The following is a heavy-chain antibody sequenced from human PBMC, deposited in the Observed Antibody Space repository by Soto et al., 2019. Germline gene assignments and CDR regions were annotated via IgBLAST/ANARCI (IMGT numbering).Heavy chain of an antibody. CDR2: ISGSGGST. CDR1: GFTFSSYA. Sequence: LRLSCAASGFTFSSYAMSWVPQAPGKGLEWVSAISGSGGSTYYADSVKGRFTISRDNSKNTLYLQMNSLRAEDTAVYYCAKPSTRPYTYYDFYDWGQGTLVTVSS. D-gene: IGHD3-3*01. J-gene: IGHJ4*02. CDR3: AKPSTRPYTYYDFYD. V-gene: IGHV3-23*01.